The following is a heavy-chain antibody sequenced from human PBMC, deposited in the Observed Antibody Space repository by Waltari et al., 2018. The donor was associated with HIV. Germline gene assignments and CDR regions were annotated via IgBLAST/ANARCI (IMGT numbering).Heavy chain of an antibody. J-gene: IGHJ5*02. D-gene: IGHD2-15*01. Sequence: QVQLQESGPGLVKPSETLSLTCTVPGGSISNYSWSWIRQPPGKGLDGIGYIYYSGSTNYNPSPKSRVTISVDTSRPRFSLNRSSVTAADTAVDYCARGGRGYCSGGTCLGHWFDPWGQGTLVTVSS. CDR3: ARGGRGYCSGGTCLGHWFDP. CDR2: IYYSGST. V-gene: IGHV4-59*01. CDR1: GGSISNYS.